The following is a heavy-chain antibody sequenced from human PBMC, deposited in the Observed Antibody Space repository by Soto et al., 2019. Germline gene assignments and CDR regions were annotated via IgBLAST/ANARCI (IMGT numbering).Heavy chain of an antibody. D-gene: IGHD3-3*01. CDR3: ARGWGTSITIFGVAFDY. CDR2: ISAYNGNT. CDR1: GYTFTSYG. J-gene: IGHJ4*02. V-gene: IGHV1-18*01. Sequence: QVQLVQSGAEVKKPGASVKVSCKASGYTFTSYGISWVRQAPGQGLEWMGWISAYNGNTNYAQKLQGRVTMTTDTTXSXXYMELRSLRSDDTAMYYCARGWGTSITIFGVAFDYWGQGTLVTVSS.